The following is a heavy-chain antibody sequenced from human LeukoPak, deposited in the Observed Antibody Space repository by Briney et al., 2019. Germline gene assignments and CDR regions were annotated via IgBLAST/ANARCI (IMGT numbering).Heavy chain of an antibody. J-gene: IGHJ4*02. Sequence: ESLKISCNGFGYSFTSYRIGWVRQMPGIGLEWMGIIYPRNSDTRYSPSFQGQVTISADKSISTAYLQCSSLKASDTAMYYCARLPSPYQLYRGSYFWGSSGFDYWGQGTLVTVSS. V-gene: IGHV5-51*01. D-gene: IGHD1-26*01. CDR3: ARLPSPYQLYRGSYFWGSSGFDY. CDR2: IYPRNSDT. CDR1: GYSFTSYR.